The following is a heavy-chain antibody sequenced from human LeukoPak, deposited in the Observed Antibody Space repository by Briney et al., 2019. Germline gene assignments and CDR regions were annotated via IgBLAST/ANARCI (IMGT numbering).Heavy chain of an antibody. V-gene: IGHV4-59*01. CDR1: GGSMSSYY. Sequence: PSETLSLTCNVSGGSMSSYYWSWIRQPPGKGLEWIGYIYYSGTTDYNPSLKSRVTISVDTSKNLFSLRLSSVTAADTAVYYCARGQRYCSGGSCYAPLDYWGQGTLVTVSS. D-gene: IGHD2-15*01. CDR2: IYYSGTT. CDR3: ARGQRYCSGGSCYAPLDY. J-gene: IGHJ4*02.